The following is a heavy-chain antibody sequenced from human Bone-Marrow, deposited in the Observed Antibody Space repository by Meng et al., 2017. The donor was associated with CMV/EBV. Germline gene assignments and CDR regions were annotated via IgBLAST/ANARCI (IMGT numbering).Heavy chain of an antibody. V-gene: IGHV1-58*01. Sequence: SVKVSCKASGFTFTSSAVQWVRQARGQRLEWIGWFVVGSGNTNYAQKFQERVTITRDMSTSTAYMELSSLRSEDTAVYYCARGKRAGSCNWFDPWGQGTLVTVSS. D-gene: IGHD3-10*01. CDR3: ARGKRAGSCNWFDP. J-gene: IGHJ5*02. CDR1: GFTFTSSA. CDR2: FVVGSGNT.